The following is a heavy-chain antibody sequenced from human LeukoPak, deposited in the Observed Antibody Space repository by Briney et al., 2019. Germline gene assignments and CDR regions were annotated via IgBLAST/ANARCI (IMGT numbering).Heavy chain of an antibody. CDR2: ISGSGGST. V-gene: IGHV3-23*01. CDR1: GFTFSSYA. Sequence: PGGSLRLSCAASGFTFSSYAMSWVRQAPGKGLEWVSAISGSGGSTYYADSVKGRFTISRDNSKNTLYLQMNSLRAEDTAVYYCAKDLGGGHYDFWSGRNTNWGQGTLVTVSS. D-gene: IGHD3-3*01. J-gene: IGHJ4*02. CDR3: AKDLGGGHYDFWSGRNTN.